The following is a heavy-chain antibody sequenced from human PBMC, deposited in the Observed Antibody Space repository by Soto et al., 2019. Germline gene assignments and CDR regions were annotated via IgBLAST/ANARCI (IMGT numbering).Heavy chain of an antibody. V-gene: IGHV4-59*02. CDR3: ATSYDNACYTY. D-gene: IGHD3-16*01. CDR1: GDSVTSHY. Sequence: SETLSLTCSFSGDSVTSHYLTWIRQSPEKGLEWIGYMHYTGFSHYNPSLKSRLTISVDRSKNQFTLQLTSVTVEDTAVYYFATSYDNACYTYWGQGTYGTVSS. J-gene: IGHJ4*02. CDR2: MHYTGFS.